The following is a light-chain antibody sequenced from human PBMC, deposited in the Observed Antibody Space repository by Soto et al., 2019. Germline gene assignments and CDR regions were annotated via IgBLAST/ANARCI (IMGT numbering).Light chain of an antibody. CDR3: CSYTSGSTLVV. J-gene: IGLJ2*01. V-gene: IGLV2-14*01. Sequence: QSALTQPASVSGSPGQSITISCTGSSSDVGAYNYVSWYQQHPGKAPRLMIYEVTNRPSGVSNRFSGSKSGNTASLTISGLRAEDEADYYCCSYTSGSTLVVFGGGTKVTVL. CDR2: EVT. CDR1: SSDVGAYNY.